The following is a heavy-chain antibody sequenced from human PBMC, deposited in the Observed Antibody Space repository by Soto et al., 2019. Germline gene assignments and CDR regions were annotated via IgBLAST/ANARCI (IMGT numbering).Heavy chain of an antibody. CDR2: IWYDGSNK. CDR3: ARDSSWATGTNDY. D-gene: IGHD1-7*01. V-gene: IGHV3-33*08. Sequence: GGSLRLSCAASGFTFSSYGMHWVRQAPGKGLEWVAVIWYDGSNKYYADSVKGRFTISRDNSKNTLYLQMNSRRAEDTDVYYWARDSSWATGTNDYWGQGTMVTVSS. J-gene: IGHJ4*02. CDR1: GFTFSSYG.